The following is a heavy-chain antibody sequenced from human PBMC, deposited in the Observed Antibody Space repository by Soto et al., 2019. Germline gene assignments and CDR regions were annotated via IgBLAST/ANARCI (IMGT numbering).Heavy chain of an antibody. CDR3: VRDIKGMTAAETGIFDY. V-gene: IGHV3-7*01. CDR2: IKHDGSQR. J-gene: IGHJ4*02. CDR1: GFTFSDYW. Sequence: GGSLRLSCAASGFTFSDYWMSWVRQAPGKELEWVANIKHDGSQRFYVDSVKGRFTISRDNAKNSLFLQMNSLRAEDTAVYYCVRDIKGMTAAETGIFDYWGQGTLVTAPQ. D-gene: IGHD6-13*01.